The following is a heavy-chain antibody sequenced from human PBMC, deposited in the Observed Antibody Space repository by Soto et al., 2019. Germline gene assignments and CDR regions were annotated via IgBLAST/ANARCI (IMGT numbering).Heavy chain of an antibody. J-gene: IGHJ4*02. Sequence: EVQLVESGGGLVQPGGSLRLSCAASGFTFSSYSMNWVRQAPGKGLEWVSYISSSSSTIYYADSVKGRFTISRDNAKNSLYLQMNSLRDEDTAVYYCARDSRTNYGGKGYGFDYWGQGTLVTVSS. CDR3: ARDSRTNYGGKGYGFDY. D-gene: IGHD4-17*01. CDR1: GFTFSSYS. CDR2: ISSSSSTI. V-gene: IGHV3-48*02.